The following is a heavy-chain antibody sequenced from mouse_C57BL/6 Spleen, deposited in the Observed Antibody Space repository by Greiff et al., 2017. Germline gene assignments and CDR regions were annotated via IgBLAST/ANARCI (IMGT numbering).Heavy chain of an antibody. V-gene: IGHV1-50*01. CDR2: IDPSDSYT. Sequence: QVQLQQPGAELVKPGASVKLSCKASGYTFTSYWMQWVKQRPGQGLEWIGEIDPSDSYTNYNQKFKGKATLTVDTSSSTAYMQLSSLTSEDSAVYYCARNYYSKEGYYAMDDWGQGTSVTVSS. J-gene: IGHJ4*01. D-gene: IGHD2-5*01. CDR3: ARNYYSKEGYYAMDD. CDR1: GYTFTSYW.